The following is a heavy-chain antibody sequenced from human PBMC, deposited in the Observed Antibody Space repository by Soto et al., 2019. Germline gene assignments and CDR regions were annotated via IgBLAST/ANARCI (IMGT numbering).Heavy chain of an antibody. Sequence: GASVKVSCKASGGTFSSYAISWVRQAPGQGLEWMGGIIPIFGTANYAQKFQGRVTITADESTSTAYMELSSLRSEDTAVYYCARALSGAARSRDWGQGTLVTVSS. V-gene: IGHV1-69*13. J-gene: IGHJ4*02. CDR1: GGTFSSYA. CDR3: ARALSGAARSRD. D-gene: IGHD6-6*01. CDR2: IIPIFGTA.